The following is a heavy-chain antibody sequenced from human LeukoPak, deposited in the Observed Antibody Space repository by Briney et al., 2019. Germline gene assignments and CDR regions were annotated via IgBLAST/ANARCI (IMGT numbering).Heavy chain of an antibody. CDR1: GGTFSSYA. D-gene: IGHD2-2*01. CDR2: IIPILGIA. J-gene: IGHJ6*02. Sequence: GASVKVSCKASGGTFSSYAISWVRQAPGQGLEWMGRIIPILGIANYAQRFQGRVTITADKSTSTAYMELSSLRSGDTAVYYCARGIVVVQDYYYGMDVWGQGTTVTVSS. CDR3: ARGIVVVQDYYYGMDV. V-gene: IGHV1-69*04.